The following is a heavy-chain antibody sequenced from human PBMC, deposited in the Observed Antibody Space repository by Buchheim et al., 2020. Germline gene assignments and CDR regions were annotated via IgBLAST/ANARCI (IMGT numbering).Heavy chain of an antibody. D-gene: IGHD2-15*01. CDR2: IYYSGST. J-gene: IGHJ4*02. CDR1: GGSISSYY. Sequence: QVQLQESSPGLVKPSETLSLTCTVSGGSISSYYWSWIRQPPGKGLEWIGYIYYSGSTNYNPSLKSRVTISVDTSKNQFSLKLSSVTAADTAVYYCASRRRYCSGGSCYRQLTAIDYWGQGTL. V-gene: IGHV4-59*12. CDR3: ASRRRYCSGGSCYRQLTAIDY.